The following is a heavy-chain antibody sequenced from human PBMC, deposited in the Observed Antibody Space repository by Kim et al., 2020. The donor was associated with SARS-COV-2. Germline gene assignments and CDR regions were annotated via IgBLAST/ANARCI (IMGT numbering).Heavy chain of an antibody. J-gene: IGHJ4*02. D-gene: IGHD2-15*01. Sequence: HNPARKSRVTRSVDPSKNQFSLKLSSVTAAETAVYYGAREGVLRWYFDYWGQGTLVTVSS. V-gene: IGHV4-34*01. CDR3: AREGVLRWYFDY.